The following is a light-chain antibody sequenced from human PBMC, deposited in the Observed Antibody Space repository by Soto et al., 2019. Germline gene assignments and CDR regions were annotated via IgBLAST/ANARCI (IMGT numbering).Light chain of an antibody. J-gene: IGLJ2*01. V-gene: IGLV1-40*01. CDR3: PSYDSSLSVHVV. CDR2: GNS. Sequence: QSVLTQPPSVSGAPGQRVTISCTGSSSNIGAGYDVHWYQQLPGTAPKLLIYGNSNRPSGVPDRISGSKSGTSASLAITGLQAEDEADYYCPSYDSSLSVHVVFGGGTKLTVL. CDR1: SSNIGAGYD.